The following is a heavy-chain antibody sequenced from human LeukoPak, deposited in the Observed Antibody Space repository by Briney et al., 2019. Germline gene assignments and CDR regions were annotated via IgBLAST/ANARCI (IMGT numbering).Heavy chain of an antibody. CDR3: ANSGSGYYFDY. CDR1: GFTFSSYA. J-gene: IGHJ4*02. Sequence: GGSLRLSCAASGFTFSSYAMSWVRQASGKGLEWVSAISGSGGSTYYADSVKGRFTISRDNSKNTLYLQMNSLRAEDTAVYYCANSGSGYYFDYWGQGTLVTVSS. V-gene: IGHV3-23*01. D-gene: IGHD5-12*01. CDR2: ISGSGGST.